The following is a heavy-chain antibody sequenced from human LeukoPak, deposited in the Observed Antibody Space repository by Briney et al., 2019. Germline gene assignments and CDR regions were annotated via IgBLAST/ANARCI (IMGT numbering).Heavy chain of an antibody. CDR3: ARDSPTVTIKGIFDY. D-gene: IGHD4-17*01. CDR1: GYTFTGYY. Sequence: GASVKVSCKASGYTFTGYYMHWVRQAPGQGLEWMGWINPNSGGTNYAQKFQGRVTMTRDTSISTAYMELSRLRSDDTAVYYCARDSPTVTIKGIFDYWGQGTLVTVSS. J-gene: IGHJ4*02. CDR2: INPNSGGT. V-gene: IGHV1-2*02.